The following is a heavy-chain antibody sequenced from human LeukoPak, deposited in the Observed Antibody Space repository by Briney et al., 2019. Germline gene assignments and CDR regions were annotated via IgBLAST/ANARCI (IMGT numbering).Heavy chain of an antibody. CDR2: ISAYNGNT. Sequence: GASVKVSCKASGYTFTSYGISWVRQAPGQGLEWMGWISAYNGNTNYAQKLQGRVTMTTDTSTSTAYMELSRLRSDDTAVYYCARDGFTMIVGDSVNIDYWGQGTLVTVSS. V-gene: IGHV1-18*01. CDR1: GYTFTSYG. J-gene: IGHJ4*02. CDR3: ARDGFTMIVGDSVNIDY. D-gene: IGHD3-22*01.